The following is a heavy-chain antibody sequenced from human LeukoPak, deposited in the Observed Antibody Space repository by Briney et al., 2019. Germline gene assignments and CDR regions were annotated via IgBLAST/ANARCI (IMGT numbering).Heavy chain of an antibody. Sequence: GGSLRLSYAASGFTFSSYEMNWVRQAPGKGLEWVANTREDGTEKNYVDSVKGRFTISRDNAKNSLFLQMSNLRDDDTAIYYCARHVGISFWGQGTLVTVSS. CDR1: GFTFSSYE. J-gene: IGHJ4*02. CDR3: ARHVGISF. V-gene: IGHV3-7*01. CDR2: TREDGTEK. D-gene: IGHD7-27*01.